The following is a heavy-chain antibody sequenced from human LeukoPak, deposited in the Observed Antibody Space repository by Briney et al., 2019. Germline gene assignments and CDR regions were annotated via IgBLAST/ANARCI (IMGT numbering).Heavy chain of an antibody. J-gene: IGHJ3*02. Sequence: GGSLRLSCAASGFTFDDYAMHWVRQAPGKGLEWVSGISWNSGSIGYADSVKGRFTISRDNAKNSLYLQMNGLRAEDTALYYCAKMVSPDAFDIWGQGTMVTVSS. V-gene: IGHV3-9*01. D-gene: IGHD4-23*01. CDR2: ISWNSGSI. CDR1: GFTFDDYA. CDR3: AKMVSPDAFDI.